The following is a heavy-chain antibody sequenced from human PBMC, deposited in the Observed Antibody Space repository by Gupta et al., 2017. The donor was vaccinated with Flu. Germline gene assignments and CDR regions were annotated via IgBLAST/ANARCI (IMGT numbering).Heavy chain of an antibody. J-gene: IGHJ3*02. CDR3: ARGQGPFNPLDI. CDR1: DDSISSYC. V-gene: IGHV4-59*01. CDR2: VYYSGST. Sequence: QVQLKESGPGLVKPSETLSLTCTVSDDSISSYCWTWIRQPPGKGLEWIGYVYYSGSTRYNPVLSSRVTMSLDTSKNQFSLHLTSVTAADTAVYFCARGQGPFNPLDIWGQGTMVTVSS.